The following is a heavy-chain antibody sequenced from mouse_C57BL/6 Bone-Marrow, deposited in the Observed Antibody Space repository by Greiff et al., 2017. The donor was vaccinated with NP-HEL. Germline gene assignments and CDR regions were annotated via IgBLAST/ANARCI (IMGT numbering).Heavy chain of an antibody. Sequence: VQLQQSGPELVKPGASVKMSCKASGYTFTDYNMHWVKQSHGKSLEWIGYINPNNGGTSYNQKFKGKATLTVNKSSSTAYMELRSLTSKDSAVYYCARRTTVVANFDYWGQGTTLTVSS. CDR2: INPNNGGT. CDR1: GYTFTDYN. V-gene: IGHV1-22*01. J-gene: IGHJ2*01. CDR3: ARRTTVVANFDY. D-gene: IGHD1-1*01.